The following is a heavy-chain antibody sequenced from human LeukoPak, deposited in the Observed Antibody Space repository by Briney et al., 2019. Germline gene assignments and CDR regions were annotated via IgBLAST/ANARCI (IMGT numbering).Heavy chain of an antibody. V-gene: IGHV4-59*01. J-gene: IGHJ5*02. CDR1: GGSISSYY. CDR2: IYYSGST. CDR3: ASVTGTKCTWFDP. D-gene: IGHD2-21*02. Sequence: PSETLSLTCTVSGGSISSYYWSWIRQPPGKGLEWIGYIYYSGSTNYNPSLKSRVTISVDTSKNQFSLKLSSVTAADTAVYYCASVTGTKCTWFDPWGQGTLVTVSS.